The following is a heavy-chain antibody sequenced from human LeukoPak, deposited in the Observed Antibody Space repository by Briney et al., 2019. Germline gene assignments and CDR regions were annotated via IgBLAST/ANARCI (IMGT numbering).Heavy chain of an antibody. Sequence: SVKVSCKASGGTFSSYAVSWLRQAPGQGLEWMGGILPIFGTAKNAQKFQGRATITAHESKSTAYMDPSRLPSEDTPVYYCARXXLEQWRVIGAFDIWGQGTMVTVSS. CDR1: GGTFSSYA. V-gene: IGHV1-69*13. CDR2: ILPIFGTA. J-gene: IGHJ3*02. CDR3: ARXXLEQWRVIGAFDI. D-gene: IGHD1/OR15-1a*01.